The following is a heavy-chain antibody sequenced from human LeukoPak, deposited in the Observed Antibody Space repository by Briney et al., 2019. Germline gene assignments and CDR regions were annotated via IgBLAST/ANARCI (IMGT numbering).Heavy chain of an antibody. D-gene: IGHD2-2*01. CDR2: IYYSGST. Sequence: SETLSLTCTVSGGSIGSGDYYWSWIRQPPGKDLEWIGYIYYSGSTYYNPSLKSRVTISVDTSKNQFSLKLSSVTAADTAVYYCARETRCSSTSCYRAEYFQHWGQGTLVTVSS. J-gene: IGHJ1*01. CDR1: GGSIGSGDYY. CDR3: ARETRCSSTSCYRAEYFQH. V-gene: IGHV4-30-4*08.